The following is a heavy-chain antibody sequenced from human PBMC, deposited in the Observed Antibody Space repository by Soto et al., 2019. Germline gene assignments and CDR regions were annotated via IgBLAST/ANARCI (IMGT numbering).Heavy chain of an antibody. Sequence: QPGGSLRLSCAASGFTFSSYGMNWVRQAPGKGLEWVSALSGSGDTTYYADSVRGRFSISRDNSKNTLYLQMNSLRAEDTALYYCAKVPVGATGRFDYWGQGTLVTVSS. J-gene: IGHJ4*02. CDR2: LSGSGDTT. D-gene: IGHD1-26*01. CDR1: GFTFSSYG. V-gene: IGHV3-23*01. CDR3: AKVPVGATGRFDY.